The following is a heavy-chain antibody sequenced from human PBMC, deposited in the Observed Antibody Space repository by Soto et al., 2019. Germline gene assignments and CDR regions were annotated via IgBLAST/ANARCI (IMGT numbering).Heavy chain of an antibody. Sequence: EVQLLESGGGLVQPGGSLRLSCAASGFTFSSYAMGWVRQAPGKGLEWVSAIGGGGGSTYNADSVKGRFTISRDNSKNTLHLQMNSLRAEDTALYHCARVAEAVAGTVYGYWGQGTLVTVSS. J-gene: IGHJ4*02. V-gene: IGHV3-23*01. CDR3: ARVAEAVAGTVYGY. D-gene: IGHD6-19*01. CDR2: IGGGGGST. CDR1: GFTFSSYA.